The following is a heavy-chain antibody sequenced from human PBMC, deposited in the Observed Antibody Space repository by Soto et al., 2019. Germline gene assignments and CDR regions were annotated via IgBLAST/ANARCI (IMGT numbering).Heavy chain of an antibody. J-gene: IGHJ4*02. D-gene: IGHD3-10*01. Sequence: EVQLVESGGGLVQPGGSLRLSCAGSGFTFTYWMHWGRQAPGEGLVWVARINSDGSTTDYADSVKGRFTISRDNAKNTLYLQMDILRAEDTAVYYCARAGSYRFDYWGQGTLVTVSS. V-gene: IGHV3-74*01. CDR1: GFTFTYW. CDR3: ARAGSYRFDY. CDR2: INSDGSTT.